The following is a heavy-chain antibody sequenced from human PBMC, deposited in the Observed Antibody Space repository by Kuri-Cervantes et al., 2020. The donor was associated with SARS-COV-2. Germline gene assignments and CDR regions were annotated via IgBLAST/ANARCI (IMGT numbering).Heavy chain of an antibody. CDR3: ARDGGGARDYYYGMDV. CDR1: GGSISSYY. J-gene: IGHJ6*02. CDR2: IYYSGGT. D-gene: IGHD4-23*01. Sequence: SETLSLTCTVSGGSISSYYWSWIRQPPGKGLEWIGYIYYSGGTNYNPSLKSRVTISVDTSKNQFSLKLSSVTAADTAVYYCARDGGGARDYYYGMDVWGQGTTVTVSS. V-gene: IGHV4-59*01.